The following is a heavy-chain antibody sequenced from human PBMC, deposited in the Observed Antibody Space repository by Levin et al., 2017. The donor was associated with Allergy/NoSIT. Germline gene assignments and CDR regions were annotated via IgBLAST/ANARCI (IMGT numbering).Heavy chain of an antibody. Sequence: GGSLRLSCAASGFSHSDYYMSWIRQSPGKGLEWISYISKTGNTIYYGDSVKGRFTVSRDNAKNSLYLQMDSLRVEDTAIYYWVRDGYTKENAFDLWGQGTMVIVSS. CDR1: GFSHSDYY. CDR3: VRDGYTKENAFDL. V-gene: IGHV3-11*01. D-gene: IGHD5-24*01. J-gene: IGHJ3*01. CDR2: ISKTGNTI.